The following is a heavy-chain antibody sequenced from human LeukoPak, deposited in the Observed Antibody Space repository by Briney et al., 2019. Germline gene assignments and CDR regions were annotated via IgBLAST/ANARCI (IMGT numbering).Heavy chain of an antibody. D-gene: IGHD6-19*01. CDR3: ARGAPIRVAVAATFDP. CDR1: GFTFTTYT. J-gene: IGHJ5*02. CDR2: INAANGNT. V-gene: IGHV1-3*01. Sequence: ASVKVSCKTSGFTFTTYTMHWVRQAPGQRLEWMGWINAANGNTQYSQKFQGRVTISRDTSASTAYMELSSLRSEDTAVYYCARGAPIRVAVAATFDPWGQGTLVTVPS.